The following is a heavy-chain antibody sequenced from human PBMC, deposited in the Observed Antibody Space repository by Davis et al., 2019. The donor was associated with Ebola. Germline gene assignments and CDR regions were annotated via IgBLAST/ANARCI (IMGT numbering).Heavy chain of an antibody. CDR1: GFTFSSYG. V-gene: IGHV3-33*01. CDR3: TRDSPGGDYST. D-gene: IGHD4-17*01. J-gene: IGHJ5*02. Sequence: GGSLRLSCAASGFTFSSYGMHWVRQAPGKGLEWVAVIWYDGSNKYYADSVKGRFTISRDNSKNTLYLQMNSLKTEDTAVYYCTRDSPGGDYSTWGQGTLVTVSS. CDR2: IWYDGSNK.